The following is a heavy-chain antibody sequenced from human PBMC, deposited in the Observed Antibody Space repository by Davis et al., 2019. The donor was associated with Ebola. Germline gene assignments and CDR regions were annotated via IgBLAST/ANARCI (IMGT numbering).Heavy chain of an antibody. CDR1: GYTFTSYD. J-gene: IGHJ4*02. V-gene: IGHV1-8*03. Sequence: ASVQVSCKASGYTFTSYDINWVRQATGQGLEWMGWMNPNSGNTGYAQKFQGRVTITRNTSISTAYMELSSLRSEDTAVYYCARDQGIAVASLDYWGQGTLVTVSS. CDR2: MNPNSGNT. D-gene: IGHD6-19*01. CDR3: ARDQGIAVASLDY.